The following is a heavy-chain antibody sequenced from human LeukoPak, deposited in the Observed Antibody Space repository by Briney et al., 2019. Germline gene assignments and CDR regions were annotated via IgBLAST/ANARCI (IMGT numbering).Heavy chain of an antibody. V-gene: IGHV4-59*01. D-gene: IGHD1-26*01. J-gene: IGHJ4*02. Sequence: SETLSLTCSVSGGSIANYYWSWIRQPPGKGLEWIGHIYHNGATKYSPSLKSRVALSVDTSKNYFSLKLNSVTAADTAIYYCARYSGSPTCFFDSWGQGSLITVSS. CDR2: IYHNGAT. CDR3: ARYSGSPTCFFDS. CDR1: GGSIANYY.